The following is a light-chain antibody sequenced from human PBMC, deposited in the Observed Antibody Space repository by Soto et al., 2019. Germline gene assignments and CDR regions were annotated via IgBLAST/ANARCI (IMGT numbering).Light chain of an antibody. CDR1: QGISNY. Sequence: DIQMTQSPCSLSASVVDRVTITCRASQGISNYLAWYQQKPGKVPKLLIYAASTLQSGVPSRFSGSGSGTDFTLTISSLQPEDVATYYCQKYNSALTLGGGTKVEIK. J-gene: IGKJ4*01. CDR3: QKYNSALT. CDR2: AAS. V-gene: IGKV1-27*01.